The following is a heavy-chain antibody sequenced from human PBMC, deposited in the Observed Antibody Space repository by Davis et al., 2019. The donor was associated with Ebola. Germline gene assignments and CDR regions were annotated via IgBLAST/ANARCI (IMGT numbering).Heavy chain of an antibody. CDR3: ARDGEGHSSGPQYYYFGLDV. CDR2: ISVSGRTI. D-gene: IGHD3-22*01. V-gene: IGHV3-48*03. Sequence: PGGSLRLSCAASGFTFSNYEMNWVRQAPGKGLEWVAYISVSGRTIYYADSVRGRFTISRDHAKNLVYLQMNSLRAEDTAVYYCARDGEGHSSGPQYYYFGLDVWGQGTTVTVS. J-gene: IGHJ6*02. CDR1: GFTFSNYE.